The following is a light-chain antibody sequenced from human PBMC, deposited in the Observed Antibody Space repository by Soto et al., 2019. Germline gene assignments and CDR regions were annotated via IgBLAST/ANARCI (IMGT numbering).Light chain of an antibody. CDR3: QQSYSTPRT. Sequence: DIQMTQSPSSLPASVGDRVTITCRASQSISNYLNRYQQKPGKAPKLLMYAESSLQSGVPSRFGGSGSGTDFTLTISSLQPEDFATYYCQQSYSTPRTFGQGTKEEIK. V-gene: IGKV1-39*01. J-gene: IGKJ1*01. CDR2: AES. CDR1: QSISNY.